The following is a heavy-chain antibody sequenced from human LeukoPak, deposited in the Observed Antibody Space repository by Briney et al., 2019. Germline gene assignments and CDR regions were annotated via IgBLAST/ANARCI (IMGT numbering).Heavy chain of an antibody. Sequence: PGGSLRLSCAASGFTFSSYWMSWVRQAPGKGLEWVANIKQDGSEKYYVDSVKGRFTISRDNAKNSLYLQMNSLRAEDTAVYYCTTETTILLWFGDPLKLFDYWGQGTLVTVSS. J-gene: IGHJ4*02. CDR2: IKQDGSEK. D-gene: IGHD3-10*01. CDR3: TTETTILLWFGDPLKLFDY. V-gene: IGHV3-7*01. CDR1: GFTFSSYW.